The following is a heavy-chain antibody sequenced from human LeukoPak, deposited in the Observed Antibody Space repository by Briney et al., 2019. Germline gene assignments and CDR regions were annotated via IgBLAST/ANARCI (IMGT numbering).Heavy chain of an antibody. D-gene: IGHD3-3*02. V-gene: IGHV1-24*01. J-gene: IGHJ4*02. CDR3: ATDKETQLALDY. CDR2: FDPEDGET. Sequence: EASVKVSCKVSGYTLTELSMHWVRQAPGKGLEWMGGFDPEDGETTYAQKFQGRVTMTEDTSTDIAYMELSSLRSEDTAVYYCATDKETQLALDYWGQGTLVTDSS. CDR1: GYTLTELS.